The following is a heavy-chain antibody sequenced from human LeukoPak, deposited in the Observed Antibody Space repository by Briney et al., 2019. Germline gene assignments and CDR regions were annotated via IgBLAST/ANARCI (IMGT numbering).Heavy chain of an antibody. Sequence: ASVKVSCKASGYTFTSYYMLWVRQAPGQGLEWMGIINPSGGSTSYAQKFQGRVTMTRDTSTSTVYMELSSLRSVDTAVYCCARENVEMATGNAFDIWGQGTMVTVSS. CDR3: ARENVEMATGNAFDI. D-gene: IGHD5-24*01. CDR1: GYTFTSYY. J-gene: IGHJ3*02. V-gene: IGHV1-46*01. CDR2: INPSGGST.